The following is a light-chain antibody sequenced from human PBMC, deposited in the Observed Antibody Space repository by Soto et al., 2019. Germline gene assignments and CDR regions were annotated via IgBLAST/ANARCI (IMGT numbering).Light chain of an antibody. J-gene: IGKJ2*01. CDR1: QSINSW. V-gene: IGKV1-5*03. Sequence: DTPMTQSPSTLSASVGDRVTITCRASQSINSWLAWYQQKPGKAPKLLISKASSLESGVPSRFSGSGSGTEFTLTISSLQPDDSATYYCQLYNSYSLYTFGQGTKLEIK. CDR3: QLYNSYSLYT. CDR2: KAS.